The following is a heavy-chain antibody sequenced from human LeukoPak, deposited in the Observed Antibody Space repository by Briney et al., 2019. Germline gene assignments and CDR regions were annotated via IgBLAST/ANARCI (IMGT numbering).Heavy chain of an antibody. V-gene: IGHV3-30*01. CDR1: GFTFSNYA. Sequence: SGGSLRLPCAASGFTFSNYAMHWVRQAPGKGLEWVSLISSGGTYEYYADSVKGRFTISRDNSKNTLYLQLNSLRAEDTAVYYCARDSTYYYDSGSSGPHYFDNWGQGTLVTVSS. CDR3: ARDSTYYYDSGSSGPHYFDN. CDR2: ISSGGTYE. J-gene: IGHJ4*02. D-gene: IGHD3-10*01.